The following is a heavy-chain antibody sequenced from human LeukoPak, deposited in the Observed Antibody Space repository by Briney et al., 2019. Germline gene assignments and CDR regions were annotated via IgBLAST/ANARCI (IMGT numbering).Heavy chain of an antibody. CDR2: IKQDGSKK. D-gene: IGHD5-24*01. CDR1: RFPFTSYW. Sequence: PGGSLRLSRVPSRFPFTSYWMTWVRQAPARGLARVANIKQDGSKKSYVDSVKGRFTISRDNAKNSLYLQMNSLRAEDTAIYYCTRVGYIDEGIDYWGEGTLVTVYS. V-gene: IGHV3-7*04. CDR3: TRVGYIDEGIDY. J-gene: IGHJ4*02.